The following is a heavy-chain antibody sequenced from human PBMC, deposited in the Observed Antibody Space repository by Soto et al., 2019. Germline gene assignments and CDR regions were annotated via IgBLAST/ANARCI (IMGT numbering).Heavy chain of an antibody. CDR2: INHRGSL. J-gene: IGHJ4*02. D-gene: IGHD3-22*01. CDR1: GGSMTSGDQY. V-gene: IGHV4-31*03. CDR3: ARGSVDTVDSSGFYEY. Sequence: SETLSLTCTVTGGSMTSGDQYWTWIRHRPGEGLEWFGYINHRGSLYYNPSLKSRVSMSVDTSKNQFSLNLSSVTAADTAVYYCARGSVDTVDSSGFYEYWGQGTPVTVSS.